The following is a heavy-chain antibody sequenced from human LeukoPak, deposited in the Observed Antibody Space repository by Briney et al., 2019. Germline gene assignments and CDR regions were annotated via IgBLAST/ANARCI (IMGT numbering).Heavy chain of an antibody. J-gene: IGHJ4*02. CDR1: GDSVSSNSAA. CDR2: TYYRSKWYN. CDR3: ARYFQRGAARLFDY. V-gene: IGHV6-1*01. D-gene: IGHD6-6*01. Sequence: SQTLSLTCAISGDSVSSNSAAWNWIRQSPSRGREWLGRTYYRSKWYNDYAVSVKSRITINPDTSKNQFSLQLNSVTPEETAVYYCARYFQRGAARLFDYWGQGTLVTVSS.